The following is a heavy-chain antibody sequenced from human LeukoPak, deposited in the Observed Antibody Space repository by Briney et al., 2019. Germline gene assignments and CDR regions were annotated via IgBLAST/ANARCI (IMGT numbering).Heavy chain of an antibody. D-gene: IGHD3-10*01. CDR3: AKPMVRGH. J-gene: IGHJ4*02. CDR1: GFTFSSYA. V-gene: IGHV3-30*04. CDR2: ISYDGSNK. Sequence: GGSLRLSCAASGFTFSSYAMHWVRQAPGKGLEWVAVISYDGSNKYYADSVKGRFTISRDNSKNTLYLQMNSLRAEDTAVYYCAKPMVRGHWGQGTLVTVSS.